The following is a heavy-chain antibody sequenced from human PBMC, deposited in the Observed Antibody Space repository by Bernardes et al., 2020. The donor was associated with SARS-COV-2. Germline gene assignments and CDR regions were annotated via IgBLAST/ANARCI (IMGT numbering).Heavy chain of an antibody. J-gene: IGHJ3*02. CDR2: IYTSGDT. D-gene: IGHD6-19*01. CDR3: ARAYSSSVGGSYFNPFDI. CDR1: GFTFNNFG. V-gene: IGHV4-4*07. Sequence: GSLRLSCEASGFTFNNFGMHWVRQAPGKGLEWIGRIYTSGDTDYNPSLKSRVSMSVDTSKNLFSLTLTSVTAADTAVYYCARAYSSSVGGSYFNPFDIWGQGTMVTVSS.